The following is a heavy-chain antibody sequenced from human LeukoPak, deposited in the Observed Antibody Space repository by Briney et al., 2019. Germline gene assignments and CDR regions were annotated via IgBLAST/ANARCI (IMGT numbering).Heavy chain of an antibody. Sequence: ASVKVSCKASGYTFTGYYMHWVRQAPGQGLEWMGWINPNSGGTNYAQKFQGRVTMTRDTSISTAYMELSRLRSEDTAVYYCARVNSGHYVNYFDYWGQGTLVTVSS. CDR1: GYTFTGYY. D-gene: IGHD3-22*01. CDR2: INPNSGGT. V-gene: IGHV1-2*02. J-gene: IGHJ4*02. CDR3: ARVNSGHYVNYFDY.